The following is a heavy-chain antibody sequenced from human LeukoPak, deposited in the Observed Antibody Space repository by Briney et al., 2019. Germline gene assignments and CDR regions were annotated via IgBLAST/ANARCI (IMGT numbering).Heavy chain of an antibody. D-gene: IGHD3-10*01. V-gene: IGHV3-30-3*01. CDR3: ARTYYYGSGSYYKGYFDY. Sequence: GRSLRLSCAASGFTFSSYAMHWVRQAPGKGLEWVAVISYDGSNKHYADSVKGRFTISRDNSKNTLYLQMNSLRAEDTAVYYCARTYYYGSGSYYKGYFDYWGQGTLVTVSS. CDR2: ISYDGSNK. J-gene: IGHJ4*02. CDR1: GFTFSSYA.